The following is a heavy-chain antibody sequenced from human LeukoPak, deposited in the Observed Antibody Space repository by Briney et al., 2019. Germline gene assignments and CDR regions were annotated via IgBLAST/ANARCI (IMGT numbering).Heavy chain of an antibody. J-gene: IGHJ6*03. CDR2: ISYDGSNK. CDR1: GFTFSNYA. V-gene: IGHV3-30*04. D-gene: IGHD2-21*01. CDR3: ARAYDLWYYMDV. Sequence: GGSLRLSCAASGFTFSNYAMHWVRQAPGKGLEWVAVISYDGSNKYYADSVKGRFTISRDNSKNTLYLQMNSLRAEDTAVYYCARAYDLWYYMDVWGKGTTVTVSS.